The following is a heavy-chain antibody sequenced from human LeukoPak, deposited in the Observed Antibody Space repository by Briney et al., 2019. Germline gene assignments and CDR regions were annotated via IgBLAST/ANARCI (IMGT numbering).Heavy chain of an antibody. Sequence: GASVKVSCKASGYTFTSYDINWVRQATGQGLEWMGWMNPNSGNTGYAQKFQGRVTMTRNTSISTAYMELSSLRSEDTAVYYCARARYYDILTGSWDAFDIWGQGTMVTVSS. CDR3: ARARYYDILTGSWDAFDI. CDR2: MNPNSGNT. D-gene: IGHD3-9*01. J-gene: IGHJ3*02. CDR1: GYTFTSYD. V-gene: IGHV1-8*01.